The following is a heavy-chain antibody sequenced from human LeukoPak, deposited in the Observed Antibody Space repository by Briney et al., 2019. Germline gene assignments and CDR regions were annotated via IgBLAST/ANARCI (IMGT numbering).Heavy chain of an antibody. Sequence: EASVKVSCKASGGTFSSYAISWVRQAPGQGLEWMGGIIPIFGTANYAQKFQGRVTITADESTSTAYMELSSLRSEDTAVYYCARDPQVGAIEANYFDYWGQGTLVTVSS. D-gene: IGHD1-26*01. CDR1: GGTFSSYA. CDR2: IIPIFGTA. CDR3: ARDPQVGAIEANYFDY. V-gene: IGHV1-69*13. J-gene: IGHJ4*02.